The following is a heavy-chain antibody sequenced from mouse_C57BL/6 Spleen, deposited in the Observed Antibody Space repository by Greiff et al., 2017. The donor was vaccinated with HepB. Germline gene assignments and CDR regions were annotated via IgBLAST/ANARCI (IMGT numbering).Heavy chain of an antibody. CDR1: GYTFTSYG. CDR2: IYPRSGNT. Sequence: VKLQQSGAELARPGASVKLSCKASGYTFTSYGISWVKQRTGQGLEWIGEIYPRSGNTYYNEKFKGKATLTADKSSSTAYMELRSLTSEDSAVYFCARSDSPYFDYWGQGTTLTVSS. V-gene: IGHV1-81*01. CDR3: ARSDSPYFDY. J-gene: IGHJ2*01.